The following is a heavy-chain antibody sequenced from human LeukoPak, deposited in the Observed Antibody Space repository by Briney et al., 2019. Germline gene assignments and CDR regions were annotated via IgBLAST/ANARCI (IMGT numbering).Heavy chain of an antibody. J-gene: IGHJ4*02. V-gene: IGHV3-48*02. CDR3: ARDWYLDY. Sequence: SVKGRFTISRDNAKKSLYLQMNSLRDDDTAVYYCARDWYLDYWGQGTLVTVSP.